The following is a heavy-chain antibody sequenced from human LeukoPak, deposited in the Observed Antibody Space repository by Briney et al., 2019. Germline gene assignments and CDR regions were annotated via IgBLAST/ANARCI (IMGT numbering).Heavy chain of an antibody. V-gene: IGHV4-61*02. D-gene: IGHD3-3*01. CDR1: GGSISSGSYY. CDR2: IYTSGST. Sequence: TSETLSLTCTVSGGSISSGSYYWSWIRQPAGKGLEWIGRIYTSGSTNYNPSLKSRVTISVDTSKNQFSLKLSSVTAADTAVYYCARVSLVAYYDFLYYYYMDVWGKGTTVTVSS. CDR3: ARVSLVAYYDFLYYYYMDV. J-gene: IGHJ6*03.